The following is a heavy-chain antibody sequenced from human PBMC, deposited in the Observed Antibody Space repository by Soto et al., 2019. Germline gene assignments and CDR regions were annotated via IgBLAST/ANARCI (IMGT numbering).Heavy chain of an antibody. Sequence: EKQLVESGGALEQPGGSLRLSCVGSGFTFSIYALTWVRQAPGKGLEWVSLITNNGDTTFFGDSVKGRFSISRDNSKNTLYLQLENLRAEDTAVYYCAMSAGYGGAFDVWGQGTMVAVSS. D-gene: IGHD5-12*01. V-gene: IGHV3-23*04. CDR1: GFTFSIYA. CDR2: ITNNGDTT. J-gene: IGHJ3*01. CDR3: AMSAGYGGAFDV.